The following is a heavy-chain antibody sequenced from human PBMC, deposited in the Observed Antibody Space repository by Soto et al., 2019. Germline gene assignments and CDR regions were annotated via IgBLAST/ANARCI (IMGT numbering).Heavy chain of an antibody. CDR2: ISAYNGNT. CDR3: ARDRNYGSGSYYNPVDY. D-gene: IGHD3-10*01. Sequence: ASVKVSCKASGYTFTSYGISWVRQAPGQGLEWMGWISAYNGNTNYAQKLQGRVTMTTDTSTSTAYMELRSLRSDDTAVYCCARDRNYGSGSYYNPVDYWGQGTLVTVSS. CDR1: GYTFTSYG. J-gene: IGHJ4*02. V-gene: IGHV1-18*04.